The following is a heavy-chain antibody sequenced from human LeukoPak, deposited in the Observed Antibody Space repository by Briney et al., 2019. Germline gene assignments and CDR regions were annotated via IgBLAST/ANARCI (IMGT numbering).Heavy chain of an antibody. CDR2: VFHSGNT. V-gene: IGHV4-39*01. CDR1: GGSISSSIYH. J-gene: IGHJ6*03. D-gene: IGHD2-15*01. Sequence: PSETLSLTCSVSGGSISSSIYHWGWLRQPPGKGLEWIGNVFHSGNTYSSPSLQSRVAFSVDTSKNQFSLKLTSVTATDTAVYYCARQIVGTSWDSYYSYIDVWGKGTSVSVSS. CDR3: ARQIVGTSWDSYYSYIDV.